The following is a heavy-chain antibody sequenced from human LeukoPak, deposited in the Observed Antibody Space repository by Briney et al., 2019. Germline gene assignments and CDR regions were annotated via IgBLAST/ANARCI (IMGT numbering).Heavy chain of an antibody. Sequence: GESLKISCKGSGYNFPIYWIAWVRQMPGKGLEWMGIIYPADSDVRYNPSLQGQVTMSADKSINTAYLQWSSLKASDTAMYYCARRQGCSSTSCPPDYWGQGTLVTVSP. CDR2: IYPADSDV. CDR1: GYNFPIYW. J-gene: IGHJ4*02. V-gene: IGHV5-51*01. D-gene: IGHD2-2*01. CDR3: ARRQGCSSTSCPPDY.